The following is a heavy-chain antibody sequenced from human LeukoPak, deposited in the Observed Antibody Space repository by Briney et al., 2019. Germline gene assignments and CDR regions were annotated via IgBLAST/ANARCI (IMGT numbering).Heavy chain of an antibody. V-gene: IGHV6-1*01. CDR1: GDSVSRHDLT. CDR3: VRSYDWVFDY. D-gene: IGHD1-1*01. Sequence: SQTLSLTCAISGDSVSRHDLTWDWVRQSPSRGLEWLGRTFYRSKWYDDYAVSVKSRITVSPDTSKNQFSLHLNSVTPEDTAVYYCVRSYDWVFDYWGQGTRVTVSS. J-gene: IGHJ4*02. CDR2: TFYRSKWYD.